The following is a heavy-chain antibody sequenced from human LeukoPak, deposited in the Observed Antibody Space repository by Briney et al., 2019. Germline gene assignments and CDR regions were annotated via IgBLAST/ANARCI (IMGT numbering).Heavy chain of an antibody. CDR2: IKQDGSEK. CDR3: ARDPENYDFWSGRDS. CDR1: GFTFSSYW. J-gene: IGHJ4*02. Sequence: GGSLRLSCAASGFTFSSYWMNWVRQAPGKGLEWVANIKQDGSEKYYVDSVKGRFTISRDNAKNSLYLQMNSLRAEDTAVYYCARDPENYDFWSGRDSWGQGTLVTVSS. D-gene: IGHD3-3*01. V-gene: IGHV3-7*01.